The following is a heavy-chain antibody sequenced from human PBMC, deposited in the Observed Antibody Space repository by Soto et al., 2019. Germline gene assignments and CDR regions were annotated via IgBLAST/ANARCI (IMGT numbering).Heavy chain of an antibody. D-gene: IGHD2-15*01. V-gene: IGHV6-1*01. Sequence: SQTLSLTCAISGDSVSSNSAAWNWIRQSPSRGLEWLGRTYYRSKWYNDYAVSVKSRITINPDTSKNQFSLQLNSVTPEDTAVYYCARRIVVVVAATRWFDPWGQGTLVTVSS. CDR2: TYYRSKWYN. CDR1: GDSVSSNSAA. CDR3: ARRIVVVVAATRWFDP. J-gene: IGHJ5*02.